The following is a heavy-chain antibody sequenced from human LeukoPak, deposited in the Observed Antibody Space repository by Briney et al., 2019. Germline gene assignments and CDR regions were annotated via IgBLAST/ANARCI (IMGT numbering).Heavy chain of an antibody. J-gene: IGHJ3*02. CDR3: AKDLQWELPRGDALDI. CDR1: GYTFTDYY. Sequence: ASVKVSCKASGYTFTDYYMHWVRQAPGQGLEWMGWINPKSGGTNYAQNFQGRVTMTRNTSISTAYMELSRLRSDDTAVYYCAKDLQWELPRGDALDIWGQGTMVTVSS. D-gene: IGHD1-26*01. V-gene: IGHV1-2*02. CDR2: INPKSGGT.